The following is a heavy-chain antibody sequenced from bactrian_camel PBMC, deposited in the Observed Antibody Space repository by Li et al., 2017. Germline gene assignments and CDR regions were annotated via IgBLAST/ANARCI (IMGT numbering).Heavy chain of an antibody. CDR3: AARYGGAEYGVERWLEPYEYNY. V-gene: IGHV3S55*01. CDR2: IRRSGGET. D-gene: IGHD5*01. Sequence: QVQLVESGGGSVQTGGSLRLSCVVSGHSRGSNCVGWYRLPPGRAPAEREGIAAIRRSGGETWYAGSVKGRFTASLNAVTNTLYLQMNGLRPEDTAMYYCAARYGGAEYGVERWLEPYEYNYWGQGTQVTVS. J-gene: IGHJ4*01. CDR1: GHSRGSNC.